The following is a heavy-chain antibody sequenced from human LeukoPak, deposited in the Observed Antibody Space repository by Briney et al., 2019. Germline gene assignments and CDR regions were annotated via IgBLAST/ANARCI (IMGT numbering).Heavy chain of an antibody. Sequence: SETLSLTCTVSGGSISSYYWSWIRQPPGKGLEWIGYIYYSGSTNYNPSLKSRVTISVDTSKNQFSLKLSSVTAADTAVYYRARRMYYYDSSGYGGYWLDPWGQGTLVTVSS. CDR2: IYYSGST. V-gene: IGHV4-59*08. CDR1: GGSISSYY. J-gene: IGHJ5*02. CDR3: ARRMYYYDSSGYGGYWLDP. D-gene: IGHD3-22*01.